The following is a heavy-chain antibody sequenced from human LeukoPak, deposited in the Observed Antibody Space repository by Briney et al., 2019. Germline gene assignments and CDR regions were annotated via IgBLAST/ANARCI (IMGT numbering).Heavy chain of an antibody. CDR1: GFTFSSYG. D-gene: IGHD1-26*01. J-gene: IGHJ4*02. V-gene: IGHV3-48*03. CDR3: ARDWYRGSYAYFDY. CDR2: ISSSGSTI. Sequence: PGGSLRLSCAASGFTFSSYGMNWVRQAPGKGLEWVSYISSSGSTIYYADSVKGRFTISRDNAKNSLYLQMNSLRAEDTAVYYCARDWYRGSYAYFDYWGQGTLVTVSS.